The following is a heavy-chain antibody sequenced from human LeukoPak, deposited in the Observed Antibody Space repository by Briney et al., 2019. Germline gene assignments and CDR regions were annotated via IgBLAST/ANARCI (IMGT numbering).Heavy chain of an antibody. CDR2: IYYSGST. V-gene: IGHV4-31*03. CDR1: GGSISSGGYY. J-gene: IGHJ6*03. Sequence: SETLSLTCTVSGGSISSGGYYWSWIRQHPGKGLEWIGYIYYSGSTYYNPSLKSRVTISVGTSKNQFSLKLSSVTAADTAVYYCARDSQYYMDVWGKGTTVTVSS. CDR3: ARDSQYYMDV.